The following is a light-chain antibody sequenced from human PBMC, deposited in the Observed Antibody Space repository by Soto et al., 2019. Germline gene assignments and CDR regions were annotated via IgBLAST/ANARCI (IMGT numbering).Light chain of an antibody. Sequence: IVLTQSPATQPPPPRERAPLSCRPSQSVSSSYLAWYQQKPGQAPRLLIYGASSRATGIPDRFSGSGSGTDFTLTISRLESEDFAVYYCQQYGSSPGTFGQGTKVDIK. CDR2: GAS. J-gene: IGKJ1*01. CDR1: QSVSSSY. CDR3: QQYGSSPGT. V-gene: IGKV3-20*01.